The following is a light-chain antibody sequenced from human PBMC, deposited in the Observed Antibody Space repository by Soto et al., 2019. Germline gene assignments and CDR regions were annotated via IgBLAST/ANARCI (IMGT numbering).Light chain of an antibody. V-gene: IGLV2-23*01. J-gene: IGLJ1*01. CDR1: SSDVGSYNL. CDR3: CSYAGSSTSLYV. CDR2: EGS. Sequence: QSALTQPPSASGSPGQSITISCTGTSSDVGSYNLVSWYQQHPGKAPKLMIYEGSKRPSGVSNRFSGSKSGNTASLTISRLQAEDEADYYCCSYAGSSTSLYVFGTGTKLTVL.